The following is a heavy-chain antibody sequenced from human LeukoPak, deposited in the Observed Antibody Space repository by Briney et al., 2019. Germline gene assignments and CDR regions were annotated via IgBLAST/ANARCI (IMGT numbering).Heavy chain of an antibody. D-gene: IGHD2-2*01. V-gene: IGHV3-66*01. Sequence: GGSLRLSCATSGLTVSTNYISWVRQAPGKGLEWVLVIYSGGSTYYADSVKGRFTISRDIFRNTLYLQMNSLRAEDTAVYYCARVSTQLLMFDSWGQGTLVTVSS. J-gene: IGHJ4*02. CDR3: ARVSTQLLMFDS. CDR2: IYSGGST. CDR1: GLTVSTNY.